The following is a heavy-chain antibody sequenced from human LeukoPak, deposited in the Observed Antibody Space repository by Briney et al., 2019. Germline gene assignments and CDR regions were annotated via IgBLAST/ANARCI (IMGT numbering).Heavy chain of an antibody. V-gene: IGHV3-74*01. Sequence: PGGSLRLSCAASGFTFSSYWMHWVRQAPGKGLVWVSRINTDGSSTSYADSVKGRFTISRDNAKNTLYLQMNSLRAEDTAVYYCAKDLRRGIAVRGGAFDIWGQGTMVTVSS. CDR3: AKDLRRGIAVRGGAFDI. CDR1: GFTFSSYW. CDR2: INTDGSST. D-gene: IGHD6-19*01. J-gene: IGHJ3*02.